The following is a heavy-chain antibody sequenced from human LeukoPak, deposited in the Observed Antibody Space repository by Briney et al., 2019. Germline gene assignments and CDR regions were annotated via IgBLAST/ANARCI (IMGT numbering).Heavy chain of an antibody. D-gene: IGHD2-2*01. Sequence: GGSLRLSCAASGFTFSNYGMQWVRQAPGKGLEWLAVIWYDGSQKYYADSVKGRFTISREDSKNTLYLQMNSLRVEDTAMYYCARDYCSTTTCLDYWGQGTLVTVSS. J-gene: IGHJ4*02. CDR2: IWYDGSQK. CDR1: GFTFSNYG. V-gene: IGHV3-33*01. CDR3: ARDYCSTTTCLDY.